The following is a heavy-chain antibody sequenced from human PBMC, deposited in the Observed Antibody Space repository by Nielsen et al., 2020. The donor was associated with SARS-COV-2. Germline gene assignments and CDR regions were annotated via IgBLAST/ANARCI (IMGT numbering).Heavy chain of an antibody. D-gene: IGHD3-3*01. CDR1: GYTFTSYG. CDR3: ARDDLPYYDFWSGYYGRGLDY. J-gene: IGHJ4*02. CDR2: ISAYNGNT. V-gene: IGHV1-18*01. Sequence: ASVKVSCKASGYTFTSYGISWVRQAPGQGLEWMGWISAYNGNTNYAQKLQGRVTMTTDTSTSTAYMELRSLRSDDTAVYYCARDDLPYYDFWSGYYGRGLDYWGQGTLVTVSS.